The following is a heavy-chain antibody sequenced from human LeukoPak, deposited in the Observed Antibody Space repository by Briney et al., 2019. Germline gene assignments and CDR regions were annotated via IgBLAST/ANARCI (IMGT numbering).Heavy chain of an antibody. V-gene: IGHV4-4*07. CDR2: IYSSGST. Sequence: SETLSLTCTVSGGSISSYYWSWIRQPAGKRLEWIGRIYSSGSTNYNPSLKSRVTMSVDTSKNQFSLKLSSVTAADTAVYYCMGYCSGGSCYHWFDPWGQGTLVTVSS. J-gene: IGHJ5*02. CDR3: MGYCSGGSCYHWFDP. CDR1: GGSISSYY. D-gene: IGHD2-15*01.